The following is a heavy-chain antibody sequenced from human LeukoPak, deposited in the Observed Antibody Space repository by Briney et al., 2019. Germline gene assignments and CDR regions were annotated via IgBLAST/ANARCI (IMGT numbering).Heavy chain of an antibody. CDR2: IRSGYT. D-gene: IGHD2-2*02. Sequence: SQTLSLTCAVHGVSVGGYYWSWIRQPPGNGLERIGEIRSGYTNYNPSLKTRVTISADTSENQLSLRLTSVTAADTAVYYCARMRCGHTDNRCYNYWGQGTLVTVSS. CDR1: GVSVGGYY. CDR3: ARMRCGHTDNRCYNY. J-gene: IGHJ4*02. V-gene: IGHV4-34*01.